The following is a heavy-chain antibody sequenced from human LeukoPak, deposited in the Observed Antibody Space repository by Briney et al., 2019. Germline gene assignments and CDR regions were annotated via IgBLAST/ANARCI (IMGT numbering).Heavy chain of an antibody. CDR1: GYTFTSYY. J-gene: IGHJ4*02. D-gene: IGHD2-2*01. V-gene: IGHV1-46*01. CDR2: INPSGGST. CDR3: ARRQGYCSSTSCYGMGY. Sequence: ASVKVSCKASGYTFTSYYMHWVRQAPGQGLEWMGIINPSGGSTSYAQKFQGRVTMTRDTSTSTVYMELSSLRSEDTAVYYCARRQGYCSSTSCYGMGYWGQGTLVTVSS.